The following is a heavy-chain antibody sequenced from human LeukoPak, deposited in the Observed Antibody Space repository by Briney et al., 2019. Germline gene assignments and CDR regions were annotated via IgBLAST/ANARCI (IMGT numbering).Heavy chain of an antibody. D-gene: IGHD6-13*01. V-gene: IGHV1-2*02. CDR3: ARALSRAVAGPKGY. CDR2: INPNSGGT. J-gene: IGHJ4*02. Sequence: GASVKVSCKASVYTFTGYYMHWVRQAPGQGLEWMGWINPNSGGTNYAQKFQGRVTMTRDTSISTAYMELSRLRSDDTAVYYCARALSRAVAGPKGYWGQGTLVTVSS. CDR1: VYTFTGYY.